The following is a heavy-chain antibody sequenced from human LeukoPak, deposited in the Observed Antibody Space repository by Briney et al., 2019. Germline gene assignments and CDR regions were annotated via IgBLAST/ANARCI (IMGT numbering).Heavy chain of an antibody. V-gene: IGHV3-7*01. D-gene: IGHD3-10*01. CDR1: GFTISPYY. CDR3: ARGGLSYGLDV. J-gene: IGHJ3*01. CDR2: IDKDAIEK. Sequence: GGSLRLSCIASGFTISPYYMGWARQAPGKGPEWVANIDKDAIEKYYVDSVKGRCTISRDNAKNSLYLEVNSLGVEDTAVYFCARGGLSYGLDVWGRGTVVTVSS.